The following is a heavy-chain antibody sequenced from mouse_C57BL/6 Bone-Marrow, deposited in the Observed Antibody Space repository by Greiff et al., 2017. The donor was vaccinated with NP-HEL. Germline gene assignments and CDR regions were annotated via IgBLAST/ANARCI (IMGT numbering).Heavy chain of an antibody. Sequence: EVKLQESGAELVRPGASVKLSCTASGFNIKDDYMHWVKHRPEQGLEWIGWIDPENGDTEYASKFQGKATITADTSSNTAYLQLSSLTSEDTAVYYCTNYYGSPLVDYWGQGTTLTVSS. CDR2: IDPENGDT. V-gene: IGHV14-4*01. J-gene: IGHJ2*01. CDR1: GFNIKDDY. CDR3: TNYYGSPLVDY. D-gene: IGHD1-1*01.